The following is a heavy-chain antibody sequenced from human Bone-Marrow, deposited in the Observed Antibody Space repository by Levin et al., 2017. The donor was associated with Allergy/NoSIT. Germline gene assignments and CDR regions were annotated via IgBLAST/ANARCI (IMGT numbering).Heavy chain of an antibody. Sequence: GESLKISCAASGFTFSDHYMSWIRQAPGKGLEWVSYIYSSGTSMFYADSVKGRFTISRDNAKKSLYLQMHNLRAEDTAVYYCARHYGYGFDYWGQGTLVAVSS. V-gene: IGHV3-11*01. CDR1: GFTFSDHY. J-gene: IGHJ4*02. D-gene: IGHD4-17*01. CDR3: ARHYGYGFDY. CDR2: IYSSGTSM.